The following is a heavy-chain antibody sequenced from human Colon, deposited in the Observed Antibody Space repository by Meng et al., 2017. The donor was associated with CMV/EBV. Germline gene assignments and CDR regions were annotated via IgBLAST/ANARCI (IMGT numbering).Heavy chain of an antibody. CDR2: IKDDGSKT. J-gene: IGHJ4*02. CDR1: GFDFSNYW. CDR3: VRVGVNKPFDY. V-gene: IGHV3-7*01. Sequence: GGSLRLSCAASGFDFSNYWMSWVRQAPGKGLEWVANIKDDGSKTQYAESLRGRFTISRDNAKSSLFLQINSLRPEDTAVFFCVRVGVNKPFDYWGQGTLVTVSS. D-gene: IGHD1-26*01.